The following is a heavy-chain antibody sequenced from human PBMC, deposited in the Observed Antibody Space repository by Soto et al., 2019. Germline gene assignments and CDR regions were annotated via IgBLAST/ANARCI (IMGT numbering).Heavy chain of an antibody. CDR2: IYHRGST. V-gene: IGHV4-4*02. CDR3: ARGGASSKWFDP. D-gene: IGHD2-15*01. Sequence: TSETLSLTCAVSGGSISSSNWWSWVRQPPGKGLEWIGEIYHRGSTNYSPSLKSRVAVSLDKSKNHFSLKLSSVTAADTAVYYCARGGASSKWFDPWGQGTLVTVSS. J-gene: IGHJ5*02. CDR1: GGSISSSNW.